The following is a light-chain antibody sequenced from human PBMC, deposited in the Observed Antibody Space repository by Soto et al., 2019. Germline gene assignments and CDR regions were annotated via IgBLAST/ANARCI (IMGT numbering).Light chain of an antibody. CDR1: QSVRNSP. CDR3: HQYDTIVQT. Sequence: EIVLTQSPGTLSLSPGERATLSCRASQSVRNSPLAWYQQKPGQPPRLLIYDASTRATAPPERCSGSGSGTDVTLTISRLEPEDFAVYYCHQYDTIVQTFGQGTKVDI. CDR2: DAS. J-gene: IGKJ1*01. V-gene: IGKV3-20*01.